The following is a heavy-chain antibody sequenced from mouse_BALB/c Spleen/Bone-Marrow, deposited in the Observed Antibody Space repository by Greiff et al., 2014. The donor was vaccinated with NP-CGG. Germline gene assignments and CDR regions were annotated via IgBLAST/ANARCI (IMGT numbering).Heavy chain of an antibody. V-gene: IGHV1-7*01. CDR2: INPSTGYT. CDR1: GYTFTSYW. J-gene: IGHJ3*01. CDR3: ARLGDYDAFAY. Sequence: VQLQESGAELAKPGASVKMSCKASGYTFTSYWMHWVKQRPGQGLEWIGYINPSTGYTEYNQKFKDKATLTADKSSSTAYMQLSSLTSEDSAVYYCARLGDYDAFAYRGQGTLVTVSA. D-gene: IGHD2-4*01.